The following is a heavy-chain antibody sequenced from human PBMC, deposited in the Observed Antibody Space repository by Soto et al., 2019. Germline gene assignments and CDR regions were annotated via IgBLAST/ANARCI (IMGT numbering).Heavy chain of an antibody. CDR1: GFTFSDYA. CDR2: LSGSGSST. J-gene: IGHJ6*02. CDR3: EKGGESRPYYYAMHV. D-gene: IGHD3-10*01. Sequence: PGGSLRLSCAVSGFTFSDYAMSWVRQAPGKGLEWVSSLSGSGSSTYYADSVSGRFTISRDNLKNTVYLQMNSLRVEDTAIYYCEKGGESRPYYYAMHVWGQGTTVTVYS. V-gene: IGHV3-23*01.